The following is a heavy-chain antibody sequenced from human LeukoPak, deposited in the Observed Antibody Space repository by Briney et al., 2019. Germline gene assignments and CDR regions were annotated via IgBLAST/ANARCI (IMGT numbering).Heavy chain of an antibody. CDR3: AKDIGSGSYYLRYGMDV. V-gene: IGHV3-9*01. D-gene: IGHD3-10*01. CDR1: GFTVSSNY. J-gene: IGHJ6*04. CDR2: ISWNSGSI. Sequence: GGSLRLSCAASGFTVSSNYMSWVRQAPGKGLEWVSGISWNSGSIGYADSVKGRFTISRDNAKNSLYLQMNSLRAEVTALYYCAKDIGSGSYYLRYGMDVWGKGTTVTVSS.